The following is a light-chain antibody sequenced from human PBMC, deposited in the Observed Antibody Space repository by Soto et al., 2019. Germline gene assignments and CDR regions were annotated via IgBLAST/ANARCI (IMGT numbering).Light chain of an antibody. CDR3: SSYTSSSTL. Sequence: QSALTQPASVSGSPGPSITISCTGTSSDVGGYNYVSWYQQHPGKAPKLMIYDVSNRPSGVSNRFSGSKSGNTASLPISGLQAEDEADYYCSSYTSSSTLFGGGTKLTVL. CDR1: SSDVGGYNY. V-gene: IGLV2-14*01. J-gene: IGLJ2*01. CDR2: DVS.